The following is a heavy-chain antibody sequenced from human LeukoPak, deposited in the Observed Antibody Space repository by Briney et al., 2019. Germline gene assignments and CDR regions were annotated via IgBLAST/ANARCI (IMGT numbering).Heavy chain of an antibody. CDR1: GGSINRYY. D-gene: IGHD3-22*01. Sequence: SETLSLTCTVSGGSINRYYWGWIRQPPGKGLEWIGSIYYSGSTYYNPSLKSRVTISVDTSKNQFSLKLSSVTAADTAVYYCARRGYDSSGYYYAYWGQGTLVTVSS. V-gene: IGHV4-39*01. CDR2: IYYSGST. J-gene: IGHJ4*02. CDR3: ARRGYDSSGYYYAY.